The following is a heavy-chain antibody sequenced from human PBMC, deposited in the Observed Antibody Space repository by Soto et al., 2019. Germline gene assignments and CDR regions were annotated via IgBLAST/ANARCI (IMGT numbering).Heavy chain of an antibody. CDR1: GFSLTTSGVG. Sequence: QITLKESGPALVRPTQALTLTCTFSGFSLTTSGVGVAWIRQPPGKALECLALVYWDGDERFNPSLRNRLTLTKDTAKNLVVLAMTPMDPVDSGTSYCAPRGGCSAASCFSNYLDAGGQGALVTFSS. CDR3: APRGGCSAASCFSNYLDA. CDR2: VYWDGDE. D-gene: IGHD1-7*01. V-gene: IGHV2-5*02. J-gene: IGHJ5*02.